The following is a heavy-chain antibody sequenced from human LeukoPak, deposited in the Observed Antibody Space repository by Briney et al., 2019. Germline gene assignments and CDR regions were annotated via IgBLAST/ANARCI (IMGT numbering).Heavy chain of an antibody. CDR2: IYHSGST. D-gene: IGHD6-13*01. J-gene: IGHJ4*02. Sequence: SRTRSLTCAVSVGSISSGGYSWSWIRQPPGKGREGIGYIYHSGSTYYNPSLKSRVTISVDRSKNQFSLKLSSVTAADTAVYYCARETAAGTFDYWGQGTLVTVSS. CDR1: VGSISSGGYS. V-gene: IGHV4-30-2*01. CDR3: ARETAAGTFDY.